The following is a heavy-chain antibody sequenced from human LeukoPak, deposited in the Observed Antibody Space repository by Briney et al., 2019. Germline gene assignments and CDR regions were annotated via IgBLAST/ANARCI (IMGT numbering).Heavy chain of an antibody. D-gene: IGHD2-2*01. Sequence: GGSLRLSCAASGFTFSSYSMNWVRQAPGKGLEWVAVISYDGSNKYYADSVKGRFTISRDNSKNTLYLQMNSLRAEDTAVYYCARAPGMVPTYWGQGTLVTVSS. J-gene: IGHJ4*02. CDR1: GFTFSSYS. V-gene: IGHV3-30*03. CDR2: ISYDGSNK. CDR3: ARAPGMVPTY.